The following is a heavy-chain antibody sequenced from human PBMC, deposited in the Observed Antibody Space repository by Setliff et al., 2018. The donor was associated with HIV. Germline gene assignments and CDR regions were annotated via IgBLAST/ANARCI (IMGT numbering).Heavy chain of an antibody. D-gene: IGHD3-3*01. V-gene: IGHV4-38-2*01. Sequence: SETLSLTCAVSGCSISSGYYWGWIRQPPGKGLEWIGSIYHTRSTYYKPSLKSRVTISVDTSKNQFSLRLSSVAAGDTAVYYCARSIVPVASGYYYFEYWGQGTLVTVSS. CDR3: ARSIVPVASGYYYFEY. CDR2: IYHTRST. J-gene: IGHJ4*02. CDR1: GCSISSGYY.